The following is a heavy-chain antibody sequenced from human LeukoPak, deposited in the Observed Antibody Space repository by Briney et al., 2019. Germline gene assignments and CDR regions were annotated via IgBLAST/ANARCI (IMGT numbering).Heavy chain of an antibody. D-gene: IGHD2-15*01. J-gene: IGHJ3*02. V-gene: IGHV1-69*06. Sequence: SVKVSCKAFGGTFSSYAISWVRQAPGQGLEWMGGIIPIFGTANYAQKVQGRVTITADKSTSTAYMELSSLRSEDTAVYYCAAVYCSGGSCYSVGAFDIWGQGTMVTVSS. CDR2: IIPIFGTA. CDR1: GGTFSSYA. CDR3: AAVYCSGGSCYSVGAFDI.